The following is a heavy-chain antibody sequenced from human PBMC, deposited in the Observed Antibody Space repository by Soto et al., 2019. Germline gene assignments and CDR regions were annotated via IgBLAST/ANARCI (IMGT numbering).Heavy chain of an antibody. CDR2: TYYRSKWYN. V-gene: IGHV6-1*01. D-gene: IGHD2-2*01. Sequence: SQTLSLTFAISGDSVSSNSAAWNWIRQSPSRGLEWLGRTYYRSKWYNDYAVSVKSRITINPDTSRNQFSLQLNSVTPGDTAVYYCARGGETRAPFDYWGQGTLVTVSS. CDR3: ARGGETRAPFDY. CDR1: GDSVSSNSAA. J-gene: IGHJ4*02.